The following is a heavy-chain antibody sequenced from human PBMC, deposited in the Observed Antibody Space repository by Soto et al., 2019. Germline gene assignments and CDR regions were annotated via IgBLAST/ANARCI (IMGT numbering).Heavy chain of an antibody. Sequence: EVQMLDSGGGLVQPGGSLRHSCDASGFTFRNYAMNWVRQAPGKGLDWVSAISGSGGSTYYADSVKGRFTISRDNSKNTLYLQMSSLRAEDTAVYYCAKGPLGSAYDLGYWAQGTLVTVSS. D-gene: IGHD5-12*01. V-gene: IGHV3-23*01. CDR2: ISGSGGST. J-gene: IGHJ4*02. CDR3: AKGPLGSAYDLGY. CDR1: GFTFRNYA.